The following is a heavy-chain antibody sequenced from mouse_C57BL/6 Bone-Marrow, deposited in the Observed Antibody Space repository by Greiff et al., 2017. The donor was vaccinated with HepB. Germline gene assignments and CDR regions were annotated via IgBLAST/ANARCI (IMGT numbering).Heavy chain of an antibody. CDR3: ARVDTTVVAKYYFDY. J-gene: IGHJ2*01. V-gene: IGHV3-6*01. D-gene: IGHD1-1*01. CDR2: ISYDGSN. CDR1: GYSITSGYY. Sequence: EVKLVESGPGLVKPSQSLSLTCSVTGYSITSGYYWNWIRQFPGNKLEWMGYISYDGSNNYNPSLKNRISITRDTSKNQFFLKLNSVTTEDTATYYCARVDTTVVAKYYFDYWGQGTTLTVSS.